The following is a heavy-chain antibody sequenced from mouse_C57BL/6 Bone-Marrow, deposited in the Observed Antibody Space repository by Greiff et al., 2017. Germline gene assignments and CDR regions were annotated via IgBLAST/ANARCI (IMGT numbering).Heavy chain of an antibody. CDR2: IYPGDGDT. V-gene: IGHV1-80*01. CDR3: ARFDYYGSSGGY. CDR1: GYAFSSYW. J-gene: IGHJ2*01. Sequence: VKLQESGAELVKPGASVKISCKASGYAFSSYWMNWVKQRPGKGLEWIGQIYPGDGDTNYNGKFKGKATLTADKSSSTAYMQLSSLTSEDSAVYFCARFDYYGSSGGYWGQGTTLTVSS. D-gene: IGHD1-1*01.